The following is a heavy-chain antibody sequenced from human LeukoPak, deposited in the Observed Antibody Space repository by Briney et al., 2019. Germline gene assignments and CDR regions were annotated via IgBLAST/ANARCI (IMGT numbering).Heavy chain of an antibody. D-gene: IGHD3-3*01. J-gene: IGHJ4*02. CDR3: ARDSIKGVRFLGY. Sequence: GASVKVSCKASGYTFTGYYMHWVRQAPGQGPEWMGWINPNSGGTNYAQKFQGRVTMTRDTSISTAYMELSRLGSDDAAVYYCARDSIKGVRFLGYWGQGTLVTVSS. CDR1: GYTFTGYY. V-gene: IGHV1-2*02. CDR2: INPNSGGT.